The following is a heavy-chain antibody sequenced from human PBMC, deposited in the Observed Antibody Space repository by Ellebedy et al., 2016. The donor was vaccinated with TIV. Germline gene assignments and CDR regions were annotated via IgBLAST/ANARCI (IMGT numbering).Heavy chain of an antibody. D-gene: IGHD6-13*01. V-gene: IGHV4-59*05. CDR3: ARQEARWYYYYYGMDV. Sequence: SETLSPTXPVPGGSISSYYWSWTRQPPGKGLEWIGSIYYSGSTYYNPSLKSRVTISVDTSKNQFSLKLSSVTAADTAVYYCARQEARWYYYYYGMDVWGQGTTVTVSS. J-gene: IGHJ6*02. CDR2: IYYSGST. CDR1: GGSISSYY.